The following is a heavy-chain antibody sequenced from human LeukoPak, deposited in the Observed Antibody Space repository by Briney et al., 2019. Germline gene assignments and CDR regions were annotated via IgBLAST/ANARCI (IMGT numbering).Heavy chain of an antibody. V-gene: IGHV3-20*04. Sequence: TGGSLRLSCAASAFTFDDYCMSWVRQAPGKGLEWVSVINWNGGSTGYADSLKGRFTISRDNAKNSLYLQMNSLRAEDTALYYCARAGLYNWNYEGTAYFDYWGQGTLVTVSS. CDR1: AFTFDDYC. CDR2: INWNGGST. D-gene: IGHD1-7*01. J-gene: IGHJ4*02. CDR3: ARAGLYNWNYEGTAYFDY.